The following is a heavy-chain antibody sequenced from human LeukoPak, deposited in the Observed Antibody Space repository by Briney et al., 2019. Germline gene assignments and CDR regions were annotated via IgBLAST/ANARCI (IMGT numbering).Heavy chain of an antibody. CDR2: IYYSGST. V-gene: IGHV4-61*10. CDR3: ARGNSGYDRGDYYYYMDV. CDR1: GGSISSGSYY. Sequence: SETLSLTCTVSGGSISSGSYYWSWIRQPAGKGLEWIGSIYYSGSTNYNPSLKSRVTISVDTSKNQFSLKLSSVTAADTAVYYYARGNSGYDRGDYYYYMDVWGKGTTVTVSS. D-gene: IGHD5-12*01. J-gene: IGHJ6*03.